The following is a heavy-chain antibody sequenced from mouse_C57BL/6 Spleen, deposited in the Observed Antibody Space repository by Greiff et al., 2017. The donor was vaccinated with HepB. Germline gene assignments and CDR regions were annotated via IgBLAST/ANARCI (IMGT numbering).Heavy chain of an antibody. CDR3: ARCLTGTFPYYYAMDY. D-gene: IGHD4-1*01. J-gene: IGHJ4*01. Sequence: QVQLKQSGAELVKPGASVKISCKASGYTFTDYYINWVKQRPGQGLEWIGKLGPGSGSTYYNEKFKGKATLTADKSSSTAYMQLSSLTSEDSAVYFCARCLTGTFPYYYAMDYWGQGTSVTVSS. CDR2: LGPGSGST. CDR1: GYTFTDYY. V-gene: IGHV1-77*01.